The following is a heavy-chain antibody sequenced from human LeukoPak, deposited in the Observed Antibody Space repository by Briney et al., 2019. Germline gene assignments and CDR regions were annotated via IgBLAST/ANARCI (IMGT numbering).Heavy chain of an antibody. Sequence: SETLSLTCTVSGGSISSSSYYWGWIRQPPGKGLEWIGSIYYSGSTYYNPSLKSRVTISVDTPKNQFSLKLSSVTAADTAVYYCVGHCGGDCYNTDDAFDIWGQGTMVTVSS. CDR2: IYYSGST. CDR3: VGHCGGDCYNTDDAFDI. CDR1: GGSISSSSYY. D-gene: IGHD2-21*02. V-gene: IGHV4-39*07. J-gene: IGHJ3*02.